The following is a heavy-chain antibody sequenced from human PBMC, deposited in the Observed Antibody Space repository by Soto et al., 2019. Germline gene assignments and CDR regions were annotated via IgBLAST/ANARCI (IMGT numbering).Heavy chain of an antibody. CDR3: ARAPYDFWSGYYNLDY. V-gene: IGHV3-33*01. J-gene: IGHJ4*02. CDR2: IWYDGSNK. D-gene: IGHD3-3*01. Sequence: PGGSLRLSCAASGFTFSSYGMHWVRQAPGKGLEWVAVIWYDGSNKYYADSVKGRFTISRDNSKNTLYLQMNSLRAEDTAVYYCARAPYDFWSGYYNLDYWGQGTLVTVSS. CDR1: GFTFSSYG.